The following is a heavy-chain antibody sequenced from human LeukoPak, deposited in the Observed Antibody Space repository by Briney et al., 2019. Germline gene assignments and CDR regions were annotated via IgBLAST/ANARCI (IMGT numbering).Heavy chain of an antibody. D-gene: IGHD2-2*01. Sequence: GGSLRLSCAASGFTFSSYAMSWVRQAPGKGLEWVSAISGSGGSTYYADSVKGRFTISRDNSKNTLYLQMNSLRAEDTAVYYCAKGDGRYCSSTTCLFAFDIWGQGTVVTVSS. CDR3: AKGDGRYCSSTTCLFAFDI. CDR2: ISGSGGST. J-gene: IGHJ3*02. V-gene: IGHV3-23*01. CDR1: GFTFSSYA.